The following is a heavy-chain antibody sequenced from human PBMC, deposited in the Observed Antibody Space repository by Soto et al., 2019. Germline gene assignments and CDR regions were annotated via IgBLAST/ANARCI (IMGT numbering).Heavy chain of an antibody. CDR3: ARLIAVAGTQVGWFDP. CDR1: GGTFSSYA. CDR2: IIPIFGTA. Sequence: QVQLVQSGAEVKKAGSSVKVSCKASGGTFSSYAISWVRQAPGQGLEWMGGIIPIFGTANYAQKFQGRVTITADESTSTAYMELSSLRSEDTAVYYCARLIAVAGTQVGWFDPWGQGTLVTVSS. J-gene: IGHJ5*02. V-gene: IGHV1-69*01. D-gene: IGHD6-19*01.